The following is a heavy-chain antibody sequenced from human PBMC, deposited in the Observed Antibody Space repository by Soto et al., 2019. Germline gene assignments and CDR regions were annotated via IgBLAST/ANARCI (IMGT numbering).Heavy chain of an antibody. CDR3: ARGRYCSSTSCRLPKRAFDY. J-gene: IGHJ4*02. D-gene: IGHD2-2*01. CDR2: INHSGST. Sequence: QVQLQQWGAGLLKPSETLSLTCAVYGGSFSGYYWSWIRQPPGKGLEWIGEINHSGSTNYNPSLKSRVTISVDTSKNQFSLKLSSVTAADTAVYYCARGRYCSSTSCRLPKRAFDYWGQGTLVTVSS. CDR1: GGSFSGYY. V-gene: IGHV4-34*01.